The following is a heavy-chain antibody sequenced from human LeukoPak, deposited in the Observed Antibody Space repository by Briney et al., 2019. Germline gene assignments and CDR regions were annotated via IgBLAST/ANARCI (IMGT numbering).Heavy chain of an antibody. CDR1: GFTFSTYW. CDR3: ARDYDFWSGHYYYYYMDV. J-gene: IGHJ6*03. D-gene: IGHD3-3*01. Sequence: GGSLRLSCAASGFTFSTYWMSWVRQAPGKGLEWVANIKQDGSEKYSVDSVKGRFTISRDNAKNSLFLQMNSLRAEDTAVYYCARDYDFWSGHYYYYYMDVWGKGTTVTVSS. CDR2: IKQDGSEK. V-gene: IGHV3-7*01.